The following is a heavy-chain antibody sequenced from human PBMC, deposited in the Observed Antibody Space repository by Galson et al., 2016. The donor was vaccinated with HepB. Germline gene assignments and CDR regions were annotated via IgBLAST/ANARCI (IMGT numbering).Heavy chain of an antibody. Sequence: SVKVSCKASGGTFSDYTINWVRQAPGQGLEWMGGIIPIFGTANYAQKFEGRVTITADESTNTAKMELSSLRSEDTAVYYCARVLFMVRGIIISADYHGMDVWGQGTTVTVSS. J-gene: IGHJ6*02. CDR1: GGTFSDYT. CDR3: ARVLFMVRGIIISADYHGMDV. V-gene: IGHV1-69*13. CDR2: IIPIFGTA. D-gene: IGHD3-10*01.